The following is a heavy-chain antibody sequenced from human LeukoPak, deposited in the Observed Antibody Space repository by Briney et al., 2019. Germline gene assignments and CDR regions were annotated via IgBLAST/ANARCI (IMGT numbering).Heavy chain of an antibody. CDR1: GFTVSSNY. CDR3: ARAVQVGWFDP. D-gene: IGHD1-1*01. V-gene: IGHV3-53*01. CDR2: IYSGGST. Sequence: GGSLRLSCAASGFTVSSNYMSWVRQAPGKGLEWVSVIYSGGSTYYADSVKGRFTISRDNSKNTLYLQMNSLRAEDTAVYYCARAVQVGWFDPWGQGTLVTVSS. J-gene: IGHJ5*02.